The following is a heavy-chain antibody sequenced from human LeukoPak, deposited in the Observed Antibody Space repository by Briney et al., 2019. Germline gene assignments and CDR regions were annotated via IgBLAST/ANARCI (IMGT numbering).Heavy chain of an antibody. CDR3: ASASSHRIAAGGDY. D-gene: IGHD6-13*01. V-gene: IGHV3-74*01. J-gene: IGHJ4*02. CDR2: INTDGSGK. Sequence: GGSLRLSCAASGFTFNNYWMHWVRQAPGKGLVWVSRINTDGSGKNYADSVKGRFVISRDNAKSTLYLQMNSLRAEDTAVYYCASASSHRIAAGGDYWGQGTLVTVSS. CDR1: GFTFNNYW.